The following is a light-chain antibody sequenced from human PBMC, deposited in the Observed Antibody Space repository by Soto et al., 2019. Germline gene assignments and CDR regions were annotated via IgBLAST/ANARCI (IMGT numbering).Light chain of an antibody. Sequence: DIQMTQSPSSLSASVGDRVSITCRASQSIHRWVAWYQQKPGKVPKVLIYDATTLETGVPSRFSGGGSGTEFTLTISSLQPDDFATYFCQHYDTYSGTFGQGTKVDIK. CDR2: DAT. CDR3: QHYDTYSGT. J-gene: IGKJ1*01. CDR1: QSIHRW. V-gene: IGKV1-5*01.